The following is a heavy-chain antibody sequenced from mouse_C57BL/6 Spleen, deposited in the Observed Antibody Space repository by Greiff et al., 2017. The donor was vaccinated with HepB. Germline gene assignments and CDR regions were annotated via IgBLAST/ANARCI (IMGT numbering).Heavy chain of an antibody. Sequence: DVHLVESGGGLVKPGGSLKLSCAASGFTFSSYAMSWVRQTPEKRLEWVATISDGGSYTYYPDNVKGRFTISRDNAKNNLYLQMSHLKSEDTAMHYCARVGLRGYAMDYWGQGTSVTVSS. CDR2: ISDGGSYT. D-gene: IGHD3-2*02. J-gene: IGHJ4*01. V-gene: IGHV5-4*01. CDR3: ARVGLRGYAMDY. CDR1: GFTFSSYA.